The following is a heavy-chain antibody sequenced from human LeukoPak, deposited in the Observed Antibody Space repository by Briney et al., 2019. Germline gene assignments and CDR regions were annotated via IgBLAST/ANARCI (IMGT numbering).Heavy chain of an antibody. Sequence: PSQTLSLTCTVSGGSISSGSYYWSWLRQPAGKGLGWIGRNYTSGSTKYNPSLKNRVTISVDTSKNQFSLKLSSVTAADTAVYYCARSGLGLDPTYYYYYMDVWGKGTTVTVSS. D-gene: IGHD7-27*01. CDR2: NYTSGST. CDR1: GGSISSGSYY. CDR3: ARSGLGLDPTYYYYYMDV. V-gene: IGHV4-61*02. J-gene: IGHJ6*03.